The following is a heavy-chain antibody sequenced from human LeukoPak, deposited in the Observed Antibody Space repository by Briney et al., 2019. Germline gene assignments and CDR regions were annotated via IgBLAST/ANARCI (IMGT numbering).Heavy chain of an antibody. J-gene: IGHJ6*03. CDR3: AREDVEYCSGGSCHSSYYYYYMDV. CDR2: ISSGSSYI. Sequence: GGSLRLSCAASGFIFSSYNMNWVRQAPGKGLEWVSSISSGSSYIYYADSVKGRFTISRDNAKNTLYLQMNSLRAEDTAMYYCAREDVEYCSGGSCHSSYYYYYMDVWGKGTTVTVSS. D-gene: IGHD2-15*01. CDR1: GFIFSSYN. V-gene: IGHV3-21*06.